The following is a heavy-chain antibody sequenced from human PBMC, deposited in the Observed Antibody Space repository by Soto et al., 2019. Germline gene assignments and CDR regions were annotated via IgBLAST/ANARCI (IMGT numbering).Heavy chain of an antibody. CDR1: GGSFSGYY. CDR2: INHSGST. CDR3: ARMPGYYDSSGYSAF. D-gene: IGHD3-22*01. V-gene: IGHV4-34*01. J-gene: IGHJ4*02. Sequence: SETLSLTCAVYGGSFSGYYWSWIRQPPGKGLEWIGEINHSGSTNYNPSLKSRVTISVDTSKNQFSLKLSSVTAADTAVYYCARMPGYYDSSGYSAFWGQVTLVTVSS.